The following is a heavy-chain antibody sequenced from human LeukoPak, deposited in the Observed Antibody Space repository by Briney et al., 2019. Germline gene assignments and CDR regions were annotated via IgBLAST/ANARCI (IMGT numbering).Heavy chain of an antibody. CDR3: ARDPGYSYGYDY. CDR2: ITSRSTT. V-gene: IGHV3-23*01. J-gene: IGHJ4*02. Sequence: PGGTLRLSCAASGFIFSHYGMNWVRQAPGKGLEWVSGITSRSTTYYADSVKGRFTISRDNSKKMVYLQMNSLRAEDTAVYYCARDPGYSYGYDYWGQGTLVTVSS. D-gene: IGHD5-18*01. CDR1: GFIFSHYG.